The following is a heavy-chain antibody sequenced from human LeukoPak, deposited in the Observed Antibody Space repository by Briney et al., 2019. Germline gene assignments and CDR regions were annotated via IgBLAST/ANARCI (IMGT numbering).Heavy chain of an antibody. CDR2: ISSSGYTM. J-gene: IGHJ4*02. D-gene: IGHD2-15*01. V-gene: IGHV3-48*01. Sequence: GGSLRLSCAASGFTFSIYSMNWVCEAPGKGLEWVSSISSSGYTMYYADSVKGRFTISRDNAKTSLYLNIDSLRAENTPVYYFARGVVAPDSFCDCWGQGTLVTVPS. CDR3: ARGVVAPDSFCDC. CDR1: GFTFSIYS.